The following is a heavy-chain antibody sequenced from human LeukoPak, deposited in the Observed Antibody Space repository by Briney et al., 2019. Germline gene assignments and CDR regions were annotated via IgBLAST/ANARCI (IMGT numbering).Heavy chain of an antibody. Sequence: GGSLRLSCAASGFTFSTYWINWVRQAPGKGLEWVANINQDGREKYYVDSVKGRFTISSDNARNTLYLQMNSLRAEDTAVYYCARDFRNAGDYWGQGTLVTVSS. CDR2: INQDGREK. V-gene: IGHV3-7*01. CDR3: ARDFRNAGDY. D-gene: IGHD1-14*01. CDR1: GFTFSTYW. J-gene: IGHJ4*02.